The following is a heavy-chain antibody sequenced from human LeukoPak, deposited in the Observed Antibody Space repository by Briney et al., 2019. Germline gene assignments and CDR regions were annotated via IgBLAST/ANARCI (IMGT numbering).Heavy chain of an antibody. CDR2: IYYSGST. Sequence: SETLSLTCTVSGDSISSRSYYWGWIRQPPGKGLEWIGSIYYSGSTYYNPSLKSRVTISVDTSKNQFSLKLSSVTAADTAVYYCARDVRHYYDSSDDAFDIWGQGTMVTVSS. CDR1: GDSISSRSYY. J-gene: IGHJ3*02. D-gene: IGHD3-22*01. V-gene: IGHV4-39*07. CDR3: ARDVRHYYDSSDDAFDI.